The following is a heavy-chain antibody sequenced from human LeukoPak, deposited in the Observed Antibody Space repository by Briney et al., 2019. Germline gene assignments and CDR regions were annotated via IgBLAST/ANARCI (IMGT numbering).Heavy chain of an antibody. D-gene: IGHD5-18*01. Sequence: GGSLRLSCAASGFTFSSYGMHWVRQAPGKGLEWVAVISYDGSNKYYADSVKGRFTISRDNSKNTLYLQMNSLRAEDTAVYYCAKEDVDTAIFDYWGQGTLVTVSS. CDR2: ISYDGSNK. CDR3: AKEDVDTAIFDY. J-gene: IGHJ4*02. V-gene: IGHV3-30*18. CDR1: GFTFSSYG.